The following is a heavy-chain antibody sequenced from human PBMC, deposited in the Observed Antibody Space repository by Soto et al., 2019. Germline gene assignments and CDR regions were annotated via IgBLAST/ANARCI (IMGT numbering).Heavy chain of an antibody. Sequence: GGSLRLSCAASGFTFSSYSMNWVRQAPGKGLEWVSSISSSSSYIYHADSVKGRFTISRDNAKNSLYLQMNSLRAEDTAVYYCARDQGSSSWYYFDYWGQGTLVTVSS. V-gene: IGHV3-21*01. J-gene: IGHJ4*02. CDR2: ISSSSSYI. D-gene: IGHD6-13*01. CDR1: GFTFSSYS. CDR3: ARDQGSSSWYYFDY.